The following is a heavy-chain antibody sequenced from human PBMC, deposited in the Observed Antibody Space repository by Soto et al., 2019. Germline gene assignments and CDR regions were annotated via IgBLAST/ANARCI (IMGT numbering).Heavy chain of an antibody. D-gene: IGHD2-21*02. J-gene: IGHJ4*02. CDR1: GGSISSYY. V-gene: IGHV4-59*01. CDR2: IYYSGST. CDR3: AREGFGGDAFDY. Sequence: QVQLQESGPGLVKPSETLSLTCTVSGGSISSYYWSWIRQPPGKGLEWIGYIYYSGSTNYNPSLQSRVTISVDTSKNQFSLNLSSVTAADTAVYYCAREGFGGDAFDYWGQGTLVTVSS.